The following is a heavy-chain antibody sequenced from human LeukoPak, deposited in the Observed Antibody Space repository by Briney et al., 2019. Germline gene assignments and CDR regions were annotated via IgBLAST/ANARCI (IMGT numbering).Heavy chain of an antibody. Sequence: ASVKVSCKASGYNFNDYYIYWVRQAPGHGLESMGYIHPDGGSTNYAQKFQGRVTMTSDMSTNTVYMELRSLRSEDTAMHYCARAFNSIQPLDYWGQGTLVTVSS. J-gene: IGHJ4*02. D-gene: IGHD4-11*01. CDR1: GYNFNDYY. CDR2: IHPDGGST. V-gene: IGHV1-46*02. CDR3: ARAFNSIQPLDY.